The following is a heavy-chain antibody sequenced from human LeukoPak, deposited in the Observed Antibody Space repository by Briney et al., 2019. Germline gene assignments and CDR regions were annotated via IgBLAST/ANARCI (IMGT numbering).Heavy chain of an antibody. J-gene: IGHJ3*02. D-gene: IGHD5-24*01. Sequence: SETLSLTCTVSGVSISSSNSYWGWIRQPPGKGLEWIGSIYYSGNTYYNASLKSQVSISIDTSKNQFSLKLSSVTAADTAVYYCARRDGYKDAFDIWGQGTMVTVSS. CDR1: GVSISSSNSY. CDR2: IYYSGNT. CDR3: ARRDGYKDAFDI. V-gene: IGHV4-39*07.